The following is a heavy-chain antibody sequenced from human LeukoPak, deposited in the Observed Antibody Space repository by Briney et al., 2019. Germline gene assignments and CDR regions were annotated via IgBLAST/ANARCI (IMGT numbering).Heavy chain of an antibody. CDR1: GFTFSSYG. J-gene: IGHJ1*01. D-gene: IGHD1-26*01. CDR3: AREAGSNLIEAEYFQH. Sequence: PGRSLRLSCAASGFTFSSYGMHWVRQAPGKGLEWVAVIWYDGSNKYYADSVKGRFTISRDNSKNTLYLQMNSLRAEDTAVYYCAREAGSNLIEAEYFQHWGQGTLVTVSS. CDR2: IWYDGSNK. V-gene: IGHV3-33*01.